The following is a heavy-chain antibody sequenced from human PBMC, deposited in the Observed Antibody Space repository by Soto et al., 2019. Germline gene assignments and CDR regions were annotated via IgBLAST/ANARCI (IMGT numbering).Heavy chain of an antibody. CDR1: GFTFSSYA. V-gene: IGHV3-23*01. D-gene: IGHD3-3*01. J-gene: IGHJ4*02. Sequence: GGSLRLSCAASGFTFSSYAMSWVRQAPGKGLEWVSAISGSGGSTYYADSVKGRFTISRDNSKNTLYLQMNSLRAEDTAVYYCAKGGDFWSGYYIFDYWGQGTLVTVSS. CDR3: AKGGDFWSGYYIFDY. CDR2: ISGSGGST.